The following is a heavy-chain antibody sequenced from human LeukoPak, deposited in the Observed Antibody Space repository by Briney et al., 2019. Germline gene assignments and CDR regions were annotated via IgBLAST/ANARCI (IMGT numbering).Heavy chain of an antibody. J-gene: IGHJ4*02. CDR2: ISHNVSP. Sequence: PSETLSLTCTVSGGSISSYYWSWIRQPPGKGLEWIGYISHNVSPDYSPSLKSRVTISADTSKNQFSLKLSSVTAADTAVYYCARPGIQLWMGFDYWGQGTLVTVSS. CDR1: GGSISSYY. CDR3: ARPGIQLWMGFDY. D-gene: IGHD5-18*01. V-gene: IGHV4-59*08.